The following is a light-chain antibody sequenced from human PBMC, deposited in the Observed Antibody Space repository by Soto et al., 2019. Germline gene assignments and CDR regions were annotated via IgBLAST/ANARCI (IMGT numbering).Light chain of an antibody. V-gene: IGKV3-15*01. Sequence: EIVLTQSPATLSVSPGDRASLSCRASQSVSTNLAWYQHKPGQPPRLLFYSVSARASGVPARYSVSGSETDFTLTISCLQSEDLAVYYCQQYHSWPWTFGQGTKVE. CDR3: QQYHSWPWT. CDR1: QSVSTN. J-gene: IGKJ1*01. CDR2: SVS.